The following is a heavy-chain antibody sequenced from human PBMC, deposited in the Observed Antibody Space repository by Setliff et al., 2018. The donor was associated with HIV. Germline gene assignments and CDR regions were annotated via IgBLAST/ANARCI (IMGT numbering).Heavy chain of an antibody. CDR1: GFTFSNYA. V-gene: IGHV3-23*01. CDR2: ILSTGERT. D-gene: IGHD5-12*01. CDR3: ARGMATIVWGFDL. J-gene: IGHJ2*01. Sequence: QPGGSLRLSCAASGFTFSNYAMSWVRQAPGEGLEWVSAILSTGERTFYADSVKGRFTISRDNAKNSLYLQMNSLRAEDTAVYYCARGMATIVWGFDLWGRGTLVTVSS.